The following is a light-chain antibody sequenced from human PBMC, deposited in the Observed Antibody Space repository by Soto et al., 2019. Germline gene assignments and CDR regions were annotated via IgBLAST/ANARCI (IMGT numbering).Light chain of an antibody. CDR1: SSNIGAGYD. V-gene: IGLV1-40*01. J-gene: IGLJ1*01. Sequence: QSVLTQPPSVSGAPGQRVTISCTGSSSNIGAGYDVHWYQQLPGTAPKLLIYGNTNRPSRVPDRLSGSKSGTSASLAITGLQAEDEADYYCQSYDSSLSGYVFGTGTKVTVL. CDR3: QSYDSSLSGYV. CDR2: GNT.